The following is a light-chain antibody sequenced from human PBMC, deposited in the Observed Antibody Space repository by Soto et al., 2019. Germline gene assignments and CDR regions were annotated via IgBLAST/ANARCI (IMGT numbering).Light chain of an antibody. Sequence: IVMTQSPATLSVSPGQRATLSCRASLSVSSNLAWYQHKPGQAPRLLIYGASTRATGIPARFSGSGSGTEFTLTINSLQSEDFAVYYCQQYANSPLTFGGGTTVEIK. CDR2: GAS. V-gene: IGKV3-15*01. CDR3: QQYANSPLT. CDR1: LSVSSN. J-gene: IGKJ4*01.